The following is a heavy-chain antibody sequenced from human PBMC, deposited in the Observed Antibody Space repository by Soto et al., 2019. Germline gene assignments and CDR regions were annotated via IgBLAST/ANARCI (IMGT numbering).Heavy chain of an antibody. CDR1: GGSISSSSYY. D-gene: IGHD4-4*01. J-gene: IGHJ4*02. CDR2: IYYSGST. Sequence: KPSETLSLTCTVSGGSISSSSYYWGWIRQPPGKGLEWIGSIYYSGSTYYNPSLKSRVTISVDTSKNQFSLKLSSVTAADTAVYYCARQSQEPGTVFDYWGQGTLVTVSS. CDR3: ARQSQEPGTVFDY. V-gene: IGHV4-39*01.